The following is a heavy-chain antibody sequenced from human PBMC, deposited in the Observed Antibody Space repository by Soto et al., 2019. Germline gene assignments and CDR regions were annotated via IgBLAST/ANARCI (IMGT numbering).Heavy chain of an antibody. CDR1: GFTFSNAW. D-gene: IGHD3-22*01. Sequence: VGSLRLSCAASGFTFSNAWMSWVRQAPGKGLEWVGRIKSKTDGGTTDYAAPVKGRFTISRDDSKNTLYLQMNSLKTEDTAVYYCTTHYYDSSGYYLYFDYWGQGTPVTVSS. CDR2: IKSKTDGGTT. CDR3: TTHYYDSSGYYLYFDY. V-gene: IGHV3-15*01. J-gene: IGHJ4*02.